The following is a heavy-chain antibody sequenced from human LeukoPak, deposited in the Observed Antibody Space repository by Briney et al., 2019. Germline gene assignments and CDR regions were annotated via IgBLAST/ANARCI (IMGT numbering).Heavy chain of an antibody. J-gene: IGHJ6*03. CDR3: ARAVGSGSFQTYYYYMDV. CDR2: IYTSGST. CDR1: GGSISSGTYY. V-gene: IGHV4-61*02. D-gene: IGHD3-10*01. Sequence: SETLSLTCTVSGGSISSGTYYWSWIRQPAGKGLEWIGRIYTSGSTNYNPSLKSRVTMSVDTSKNQFSLKLSSVTAADTAVYYCARAVGSGSFQTYYYYMDVWGKGTTVTISS.